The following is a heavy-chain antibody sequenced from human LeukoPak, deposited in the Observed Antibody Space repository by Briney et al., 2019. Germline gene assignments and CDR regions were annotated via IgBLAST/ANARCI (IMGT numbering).Heavy chain of an antibody. J-gene: IGHJ5*02. CDR2: IYYSGST. CDR1: GGSISSSGYY. D-gene: IGHD1-26*01. V-gene: IGHV4-39*01. CDR3: ARHEYSGSYYGLSWFDP. Sequence: SETLPLTCTVSGGSISSSGYYWGWIRQPPGKGLEWIASIYYSGSTYYNPSLKSRVTISVDTSKNQLSLKLSSLTAADTAVYYCARHEYSGSYYGLSWFDPWGQGTLVTVSS.